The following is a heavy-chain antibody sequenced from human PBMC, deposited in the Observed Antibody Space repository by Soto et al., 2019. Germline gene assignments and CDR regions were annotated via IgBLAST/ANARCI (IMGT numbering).Heavy chain of an antibody. D-gene: IGHD3-22*01. J-gene: IGHJ4*02. V-gene: IGHV4-61*01. CDR1: GGSVSSGSYY. Sequence: SETLSLTCTVSGGSVSSGSYYWSWIRQPPGKGLEWIGYIYYSGSTNYNPSLKSRVTISVDTSKNQFSLKLSSVTAADTAVYYCARVPNYYDSSGYYYFDYWAREPWSPSPQ. CDR2: IYYSGST. CDR3: ARVPNYYDSSGYYYFDY.